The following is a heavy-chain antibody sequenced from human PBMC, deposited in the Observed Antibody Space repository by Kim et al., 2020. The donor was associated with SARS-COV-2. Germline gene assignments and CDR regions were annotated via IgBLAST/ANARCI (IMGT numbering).Heavy chain of an antibody. CDR2: IYYSGST. CDR1: GGSISSYY. J-gene: IGHJ5*02. D-gene: IGHD2-15*01. V-gene: IGHV4-59*01. Sequence: SETLSLTCTVSGGSISSYYWSWIRQPPGKGLEWIGYIYYSGSTNYNPSLKSRVTISVDTSKNQFSLKLSSVTAADTAVYYCAREAYCSGGSCYTGLDPWG. CDR3: AREAYCSGGSCYTGLDP.